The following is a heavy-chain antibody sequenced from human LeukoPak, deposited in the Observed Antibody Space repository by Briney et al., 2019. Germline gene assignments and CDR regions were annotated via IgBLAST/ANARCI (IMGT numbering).Heavy chain of an antibody. CDR2: MNSDGSTT. CDR3: ARQNFVSGGSSDY. CDR1: GFTFSSYA. D-gene: IGHD3-10*01. Sequence: GRSLRLSCAASGFTFSSYAMHWVRQAPGKGLVWVSRMNSDGSTTNYADAVKGRFTMSRDNAKNTLYLQLNSLRAEDTAVYYCARQNFVSGGSSDYWGQGTLVTVSS. V-gene: IGHV3-74*01. J-gene: IGHJ4*02.